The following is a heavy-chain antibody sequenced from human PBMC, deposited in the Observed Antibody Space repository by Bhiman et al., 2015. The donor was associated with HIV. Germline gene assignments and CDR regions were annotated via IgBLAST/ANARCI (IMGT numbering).Heavy chain of an antibody. CDR2: IKRGIDGRTT. CDR1: GFTFSSYE. CDR3: TRTDNMDV. J-gene: IGHJ6*03. V-gene: IGHV3-15*01. Sequence: EVQLVVSGGGLVQPGGSLRLSCAASGFTFSSYEMNWVRQAPGKGLEWVGRIKRGIDGRTTDYAAPVKGRFTISRDDSKNTLYLQMNSLKTEDTAVYFCTRTDNMDVWGKGTTVSVSS.